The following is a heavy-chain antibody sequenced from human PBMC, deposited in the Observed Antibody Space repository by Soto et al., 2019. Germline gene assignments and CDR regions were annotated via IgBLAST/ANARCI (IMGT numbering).Heavy chain of an antibody. CDR3: ARGVSSGYYYDSSGLGDWFDP. Sequence: SETLSLTCAVYGGSFSGYYWSWIRQPPGKGLEWIGEINHSGSTNYNPSLKSRVTISVDTSKNQFSLKLSSVTAADTAVYYCARGVSSGYYYDSSGLGDWFDPWGQGTLVTVSS. D-gene: IGHD3-22*01. J-gene: IGHJ5*02. CDR1: GGSFSGYY. V-gene: IGHV4-34*01. CDR2: INHSGST.